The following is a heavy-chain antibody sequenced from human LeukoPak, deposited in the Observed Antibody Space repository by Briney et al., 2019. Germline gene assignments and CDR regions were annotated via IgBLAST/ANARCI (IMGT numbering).Heavy chain of an antibody. J-gene: IGHJ4*02. CDR2: ISYDGSDQ. CDR1: GFPFSTYG. CDR3: VKLGCSSTRCYINY. V-gene: IGHV3-30*18. D-gene: IGHD2-2*01. Sequence: GGSLRLSCAASGFPFSTYGMRWVRQAPGKGLEGVAVISYDGSDQYYADSVKGRFTVSRDNSKNTLYLQMNSLRVEDTAVYYCVKLGCSSTRCYINYWGQGTLVTVSS.